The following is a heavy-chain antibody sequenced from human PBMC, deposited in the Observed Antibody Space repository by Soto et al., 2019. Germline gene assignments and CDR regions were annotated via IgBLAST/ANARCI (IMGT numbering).Heavy chain of an antibody. CDR1: GGSFSGYY. Sequence: PSETLSLTCAVYGGSFSGYYWSWIRQPPGKGLEWIGEINHSGSTNYNPSLKSRVTISVDTSRNQFSLKLSSVTAADTAVYYCARGGDIVVVPAANYYYYGMDVWGHGTTVTVSS. CDR2: INHSGST. J-gene: IGHJ6*02. V-gene: IGHV4-34*01. CDR3: ARGGDIVVVPAANYYYYGMDV. D-gene: IGHD2-2*01.